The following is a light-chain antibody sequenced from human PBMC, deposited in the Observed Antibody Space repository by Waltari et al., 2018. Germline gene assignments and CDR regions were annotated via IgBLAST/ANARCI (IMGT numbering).Light chain of an antibody. CDR1: HSTIGSNY. V-gene: IGLV1-47*01. CDR3: AAWDDSLSGPI. CDR2: KDS. Sequence: QSVLTQPPSASGTPGQRVTISCSGSHSTIGSNYVYWYQQLPGTAPKLLSYKDSQRPSGFPDRFSGSKSGTSASLAISGLRSEDEADYYCAAWDDSLSGPIFATGTKVTV. J-gene: IGLJ1*01.